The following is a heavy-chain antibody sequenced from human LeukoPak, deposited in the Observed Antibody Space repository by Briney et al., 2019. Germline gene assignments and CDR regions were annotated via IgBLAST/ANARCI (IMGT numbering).Heavy chain of an antibody. CDR1: GFTFSSSA. V-gene: IGHV3-23*01. J-gene: IGHJ4*02. Sequence: GGSLRLSCAASGFTFSSSAMSWVRQAPGKGLEWVSTISGSGSGSSTYYADSVKGRFTISRDNSKNTLYLQMNSLRAEDTAVYYCARVARRYSSSYPTPDYWGQGTLVTVSS. CDR2: ISGSGSGSST. D-gene: IGHD6-6*01. CDR3: ARVARRYSSSYPTPDY.